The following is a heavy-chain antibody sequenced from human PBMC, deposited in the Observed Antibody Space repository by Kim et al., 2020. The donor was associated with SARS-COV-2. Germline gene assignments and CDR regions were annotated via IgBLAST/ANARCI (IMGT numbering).Heavy chain of an antibody. CDR1: GFTFSNAW. CDR3: TTGRELLREYYYYYYGMDV. CDR2: IKSKTDGGTT. J-gene: IGHJ6*02. V-gene: IGHV3-15*01. Sequence: GGSLRLSCAASGFTFSNAWMSWVRQAPGKGLEWVGRIKSKTDGGTTDYAAPVKGRFTISRDDSKNTLYLQMNSLKTEDTAVYYCTTGRELLREYYYYYYGMDVWGQGTTVTVSS. D-gene: IGHD1-26*01.